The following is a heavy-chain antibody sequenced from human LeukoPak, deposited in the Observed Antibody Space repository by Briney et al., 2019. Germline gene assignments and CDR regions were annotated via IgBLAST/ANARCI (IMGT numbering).Heavy chain of an antibody. CDR1: GFTFSKYT. CDR2: IFTTGGT. V-gene: IGHV3-23*01. Sequence: EGSLRLSCVASGFTFSKYTLSWVRQAPGKGLDWVSTIFTTGGTNYADSVKGRFTISRDNSKNTLYLQMNSLTAEDTALYYCAKSDYWGQGTLVTVSS. J-gene: IGHJ4*02. CDR3: AKSDY.